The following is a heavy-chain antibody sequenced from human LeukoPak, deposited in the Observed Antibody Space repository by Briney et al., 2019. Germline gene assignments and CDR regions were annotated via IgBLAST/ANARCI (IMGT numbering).Heavy chain of an antibody. V-gene: IGHV3-15*01. D-gene: IGHD4-11*01. CDR2: IKSKTDGGTT. Sequence: PGGSLRLSCAASGFTFSNAWMSWVRQAPGKGLEWVGRIKSKTDGGTTDYAAPVKGRFTISRDDSKNTLYLQMNSLKTEDTAVYYCTTKEEEPLDYSNYLGYYYYYMDVWGKGTTVTVSS. CDR1: GFTFSNAW. CDR3: TTKEEEPLDYSNYLGYYYYYMDV. J-gene: IGHJ6*03.